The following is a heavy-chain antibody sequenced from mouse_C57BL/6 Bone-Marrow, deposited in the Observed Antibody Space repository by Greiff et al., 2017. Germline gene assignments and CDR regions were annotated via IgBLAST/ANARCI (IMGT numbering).Heavy chain of an antibody. Sequence: VQLQQSGAELVRPGASVKLSCTASGYNIKDDYMHWVKQRPEQGLEWIGWIDPENGDTEYASNFQGKATITADTSSNTAYLQLSSLTSEDTAVYYCTRRGNYGNAMDYWGQGTSVTVSS. CDR1: GYNIKDDY. CDR3: TRRGNYGNAMDY. D-gene: IGHD2-1*01. J-gene: IGHJ4*01. CDR2: IDPENGDT. V-gene: IGHV14-4*01.